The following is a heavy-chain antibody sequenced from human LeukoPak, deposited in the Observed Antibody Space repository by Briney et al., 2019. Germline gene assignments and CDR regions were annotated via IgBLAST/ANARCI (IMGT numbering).Heavy chain of an antibody. D-gene: IGHD3-10*01. CDR3: ARDIVIGSGTYLD. Sequence: PGGSLRLSCTAPGFTFSSHWMHWVRHAPGKGLVWVSRIRENGRNTNYADSVKGRFTISRDNAKSTLYLQMNSLRVEDTAVYYCARDIVIGSGTYLDWGQGTLVTVSS. CDR1: GFTFSSHW. V-gene: IGHV3-74*01. CDR2: IRENGRNT. J-gene: IGHJ4*02.